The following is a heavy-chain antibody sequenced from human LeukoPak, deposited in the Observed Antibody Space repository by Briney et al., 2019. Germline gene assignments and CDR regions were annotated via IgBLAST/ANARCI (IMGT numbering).Heavy chain of an antibody. Sequence: GGSLRVSCAASGFTFSSYVMHWVRQAPGKGLEWVALISSDENNKYHADSVKGRFTISRDNSKNTLFLQMNSLRPEDTAVYYCASKRICGGDCYYQIDFWGQGTLVTVSS. V-gene: IGHV3-30*03. D-gene: IGHD2-21*02. CDR2: ISSDENNK. J-gene: IGHJ4*02. CDR1: GFTFSSYV. CDR3: ASKRICGGDCYYQIDF.